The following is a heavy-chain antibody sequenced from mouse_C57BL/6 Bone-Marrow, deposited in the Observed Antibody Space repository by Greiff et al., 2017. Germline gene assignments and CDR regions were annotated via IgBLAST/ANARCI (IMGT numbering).Heavy chain of an antibody. Sequence: QVQLQQSGAELARPGASVKLSCKASGYTFTSYGISWVKQRTGQGLEWIGEIYPRSGNTYYNEKFKGKDTLTAEKYSSTAYMELRSLTSENSAVYFCSREGYYGNYAMDYWGQGTTLTVSS. J-gene: IGHJ2*01. V-gene: IGHV1-81*01. CDR3: SREGYYGNYAMDY. D-gene: IGHD2-1*01. CDR2: IYPRSGNT. CDR1: GYTFTSYG.